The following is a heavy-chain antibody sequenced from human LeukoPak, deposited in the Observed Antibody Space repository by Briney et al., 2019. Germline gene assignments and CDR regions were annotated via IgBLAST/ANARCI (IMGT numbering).Heavy chain of an antibody. Sequence: PGGSLRLSCAASGFTFSSYAMSWVRQAPGKGLEWVSAISGSGGSTYYADSVKGRFTISRDNSKNTLYLQMNSLRAEDTAVYYCAKDLDGIVVVVAATDYWGQGTPVTVSS. CDR3: AKDLDGIVVVVAATDY. CDR2: ISGSGGST. CDR1: GFTFSSYA. V-gene: IGHV3-23*01. J-gene: IGHJ4*02. D-gene: IGHD2-15*01.